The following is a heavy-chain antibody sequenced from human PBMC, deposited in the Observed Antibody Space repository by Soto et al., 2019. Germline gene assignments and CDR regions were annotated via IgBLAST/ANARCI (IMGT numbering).Heavy chain of an antibody. V-gene: IGHV4-31*03. CDR3: ARMSGTYYVPDY. D-gene: IGHD1-26*01. CDR1: NASITSSGYY. CDR2: IYHSGST. Sequence: QVQLQESGPRLVEASQTLSLTCTVSNASITSSGYYWSWVRQPPGKRLEWIGYIYHSGSTFYSPSLRSRLTMSVDTSTNQFSLTLRSVTAADTAVYHCARMSGTYYVPDYWGQGTLVIVSS. J-gene: IGHJ4*02.